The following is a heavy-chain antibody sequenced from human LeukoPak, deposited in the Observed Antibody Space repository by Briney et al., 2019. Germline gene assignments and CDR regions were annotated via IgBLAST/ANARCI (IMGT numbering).Heavy chain of an antibody. D-gene: IGHD3-22*01. V-gene: IGHV4-61*02. J-gene: IGHJ5*02. CDR2: IYTSGST. CDR1: GGSISSGSYY. CDR3: ARGRGQVFRWEIVVEEIFWFDP. Sequence: PSETLSLTCTVSGGSISSGSYYWSWIRQPAGKGLEWIGRIYTSGSTNYNPSLKSRVTISVDTSKNQFSLKLSSVTAADTAVYYCARGRGQVFRWEIVVEEIFWFDPWGQGTLVTVSS.